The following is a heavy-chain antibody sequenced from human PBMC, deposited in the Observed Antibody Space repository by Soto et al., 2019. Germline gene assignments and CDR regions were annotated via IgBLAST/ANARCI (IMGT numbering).Heavy chain of an antibody. Sequence: EVQLVESGGGLVQPGGSLRLSCAASGFTFSSYSMHWVRQAPGKGLEWVSYISPSSSSIYYADSVKGRFTISRDNAKNSLYLHRNILRAEDTAVYYCARVADSYVSSGYFYWGQGTLVTVYS. V-gene: IGHV3-48*01. CDR1: GFTFSSYS. D-gene: IGHD3-22*01. CDR3: ARVADSYVSSGYFY. CDR2: ISPSSSSI. J-gene: IGHJ4*02.